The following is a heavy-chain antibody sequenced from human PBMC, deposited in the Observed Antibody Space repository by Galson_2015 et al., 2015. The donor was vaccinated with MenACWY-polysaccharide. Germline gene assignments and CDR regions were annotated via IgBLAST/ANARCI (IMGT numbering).Heavy chain of an antibody. D-gene: IGHD7-27*01. CDR3: ARGHLGLGL. J-gene: IGHJ1*01. V-gene: IGHV3-7*01. Sequence: SLRLSCAASGLTFSNWWMTWVRQAPGKGLEWVASIKKDGSEKSYVDSVKGRFTISRDNDKDTLYLQMNSLRAEDTAVYFCARGHLGLGLWGQGTLVTVSS. CDR1: GLTFSNWW. CDR2: IKKDGSEK.